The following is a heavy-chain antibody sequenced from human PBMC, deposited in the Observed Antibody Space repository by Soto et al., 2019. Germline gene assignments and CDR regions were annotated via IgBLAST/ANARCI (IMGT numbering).Heavy chain of an antibody. V-gene: IGHV4-39*07. J-gene: IGHJ5*02. Sequence: SETLSLTCTVSGGSISSSSYYWGWIRQPPGKGLEWIGSIYYSGSTYYNPSLKSRVTISVDTSKNQFSLKLSSVTAADTAVYYCARDQGWFDPWGQGTLVTVSS. CDR2: IYYSGST. CDR1: GGSISSSSYY. CDR3: ARDQGWFDP.